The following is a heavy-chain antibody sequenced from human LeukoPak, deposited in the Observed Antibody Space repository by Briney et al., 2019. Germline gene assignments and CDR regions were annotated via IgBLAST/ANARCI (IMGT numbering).Heavy chain of an antibody. J-gene: IGHJ3*02. V-gene: IGHV1-69*05. CDR3: ARDGALRYHPRGGDAFDI. CDR1: GGTFISYA. D-gene: IGHD4-17*01. CDR2: IIPIFGTA. Sequence: ASVKVSCKASGGTFISYAISWVRQAPGQGLEWMGGIIPIFGTANYAQKFQGRVTITTDESTSTAYMELSSLRSEDTAVYYCARDGALRYHPRGGDAFDIWGQGTMVTVSS.